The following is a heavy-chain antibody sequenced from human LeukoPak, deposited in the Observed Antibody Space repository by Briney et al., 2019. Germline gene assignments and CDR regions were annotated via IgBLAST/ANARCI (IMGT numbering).Heavy chain of an antibody. CDR3: AKASLYYGSGSYYNGDFDY. D-gene: IGHD3-10*01. CDR1: GFTFSSYA. Sequence: GGSLRLSCAASGFTFSSYAMSWVRQAPGKGLEWVSAISGSGGSTYYADSVKGRFTISRDNSKNTLYLQMNSLRAEDTAVYYCAKASLYYGSGSYYNGDFDYWGQGTLVTVSS. CDR2: ISGSGGST. J-gene: IGHJ4*02. V-gene: IGHV3-23*01.